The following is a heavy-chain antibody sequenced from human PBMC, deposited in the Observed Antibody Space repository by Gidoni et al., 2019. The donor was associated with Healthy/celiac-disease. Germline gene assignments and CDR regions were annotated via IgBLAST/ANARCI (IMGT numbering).Heavy chain of an antibody. D-gene: IGHD6-19*01. CDR3: AKDIWPSFSGRVYGMDV. V-gene: IGHV3-43D*03. CDR2: SSWDGGST. CDR1: GFTFDDYA. J-gene: IGHJ6*02. Sequence: EVQLVESGGVVVQPGGSLRLSCAASGFTFDDYAMHWVRQAPGKGLEWVSLSSWDGGSTYYADSVKGRFTISRDNSKNSLYLQMNSLRAEDTALYYCAKDIWPSFSGRVYGMDVWGQGTTVTVSS.